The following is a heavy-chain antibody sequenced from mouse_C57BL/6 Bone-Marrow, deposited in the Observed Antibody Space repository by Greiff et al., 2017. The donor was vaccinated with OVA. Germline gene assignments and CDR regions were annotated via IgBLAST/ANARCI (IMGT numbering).Heavy chain of an antibody. D-gene: IGHD2-4*01. CDR1: GISITTGNYR. CDR2: IYYSGTI. CDR3: ARDIYYDYDGGGFDY. J-gene: IGHJ2*01. V-gene: IGHV3-5*01. Sequence: EVQGVESGPGLVKPSQTVFLTCTVTGISITTGNYRWSCIRQFPGNKLAWIGNIYYSGTITYHPSLTSRTTITRDTPKNQFFLEMNSLTAEDTATYYCARDIYYDYDGGGFDYWGQGTTLTVSS.